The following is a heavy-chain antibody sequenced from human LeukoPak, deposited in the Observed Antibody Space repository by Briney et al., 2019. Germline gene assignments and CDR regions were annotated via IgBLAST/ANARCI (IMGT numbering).Heavy chain of an antibody. Sequence: PSETLSLTCTVSGGSISSSSYYWGWIRQPPGKGLEWIGSIYYSGSTYCNPSLKSRVTISVDTSKNQFSLKLSSVTAADTAVYYCAREIVVVPAAMNWFDPWGQGTLVTVSS. CDR1: GGSISSSSYY. D-gene: IGHD2-2*01. CDR2: IYYSGST. V-gene: IGHV4-39*07. J-gene: IGHJ5*02. CDR3: AREIVVVPAAMNWFDP.